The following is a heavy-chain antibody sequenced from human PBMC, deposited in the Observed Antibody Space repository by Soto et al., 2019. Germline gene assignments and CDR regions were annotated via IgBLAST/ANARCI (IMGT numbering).Heavy chain of an antibody. J-gene: IGHJ6*02. D-gene: IGHD5-12*01. V-gene: IGHV1-69*06. Sequence: QVQLVQSGAEVKKPGSSVKVSCKASGGTFSSYAISWVRQAPGQGLEWMGGIIPIFGTANYAQKFQGRVTITADKSASTAYMERSSLRSEDTAVYYCARPTVEMATLRYYYYGMDVWGQGTTVTVSS. CDR1: GGTFSSYA. CDR3: ARPTVEMATLRYYYYGMDV. CDR2: IIPIFGTA.